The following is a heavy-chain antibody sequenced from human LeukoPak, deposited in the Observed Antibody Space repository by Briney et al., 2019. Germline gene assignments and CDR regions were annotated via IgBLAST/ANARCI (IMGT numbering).Heavy chain of an antibody. V-gene: IGHV3-30*02. CDR1: GFIFSSYC. CDR2: IRNDGSNK. Sequence: GGSLRLSCAASGFIFSSYCMMWVRQAPGKGLDWVAFIRNDGSNKYYADSVKGRFTISRDNSENTLYLQMNTPRAEDTAVYYCLGDYAYDTTGFDPWGQGTLVTVSS. D-gene: IGHD4-17*01. CDR3: LGDYAYDTTGFDP. J-gene: IGHJ5*02.